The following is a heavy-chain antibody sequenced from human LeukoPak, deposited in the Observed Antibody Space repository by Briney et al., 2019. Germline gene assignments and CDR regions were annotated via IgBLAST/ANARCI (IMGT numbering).Heavy chain of an antibody. D-gene: IGHD3-10*01. V-gene: IGHV3-23*01. CDR1: GFPFSSYA. J-gene: IGHJ3*02. CDR3: PTSTYHYSSGNSYTVGAFDI. CDR2: ISGSGEST. Sequence: GGSLRLSCAASGFPFSSYAMTWLRHAPGKGLEWVSVISGSGESTNYEVIVKRHFTISRDNSKNAINLKMHSLRADETAVYYCPTSTYHYSSGNSYTVGAFDIWGHGTMVTVSS.